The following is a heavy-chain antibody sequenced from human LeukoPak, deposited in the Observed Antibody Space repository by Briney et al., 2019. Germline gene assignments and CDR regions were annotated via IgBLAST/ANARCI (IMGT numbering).Heavy chain of an antibody. CDR2: ISYDGSNK. CDR1: GFTFSSYG. D-gene: IGHD5-18*01. Sequence: GRSLRLSCAASGFTFSSYGMHWVRQAPGKGLEWVAVISYDGSNKYYADSVKGRFTISRDNSKNTLYLQMNSLRAEDTAVYYCAKDLTGYSYGYLGYWGQGTLVTVSS. CDR3: AKDLTGYSYGYLGY. J-gene: IGHJ4*02. V-gene: IGHV3-30*18.